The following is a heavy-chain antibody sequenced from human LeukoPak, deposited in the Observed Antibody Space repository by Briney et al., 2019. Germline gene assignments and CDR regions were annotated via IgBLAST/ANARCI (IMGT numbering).Heavy chain of an antibody. D-gene: IGHD3-3*01. V-gene: IGHV1-18*01. CDR3: ARGNYWNY. CDR1: GYTFTSYG. Sequence: GASVKVSCKASGYTFTSYGISWARQAPGQGLEWMGWTSTYNGNTNYAQKVQGRVTMTTDTSTSTVYMELRSLRSDDTAMYYCARGNYWNYWGQGTLVTVSS. J-gene: IGHJ4*02. CDR2: TSTYNGNT.